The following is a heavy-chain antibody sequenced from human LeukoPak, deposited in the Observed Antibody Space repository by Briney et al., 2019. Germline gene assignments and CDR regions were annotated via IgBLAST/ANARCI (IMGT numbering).Heavy chain of an antibody. J-gene: IGHJ4*02. CDR2: ISGSGDNT. D-gene: IGHD6-19*01. V-gene: IGHV3-23*01. Sequence: GGSLRLSCAASGFTFSTYAMNWVREAPGKGLEWVSAISGSGDNTYYAESVKGRFTISRDNSKNTLYLQMNSLRAEDTAVYYCAKRPPLSSGWPFDYWGQGTLVTVSS. CDR1: GFTFSTYA. CDR3: AKRPPLSSGWPFDY.